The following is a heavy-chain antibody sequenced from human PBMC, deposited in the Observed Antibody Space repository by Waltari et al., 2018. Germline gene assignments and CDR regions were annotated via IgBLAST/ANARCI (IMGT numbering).Heavy chain of an antibody. V-gene: IGHV4-38-2*01. CDR2: IYHSGRP. CDR3: HYYDFWSGYYGKGDYYMDV. CDR1: GYSIRSGYY. D-gene: IGHD3-3*01. Sequence: QVQLQESGPGLVKPSETLSLTCAVSGYSIRSGYYWCWIRQPPGKGLEWIGSIYHSGRPSYNPSLKSRVTISVDTSKSQFSLKLSSVTAADTAVYYCHYYDFWSGYYGKGDYYMDVWVKGTTVTVSS. J-gene: IGHJ6*03.